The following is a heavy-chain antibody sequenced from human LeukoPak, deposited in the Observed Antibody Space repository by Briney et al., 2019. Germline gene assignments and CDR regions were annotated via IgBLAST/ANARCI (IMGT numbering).Heavy chain of an antibody. J-gene: IGHJ4*02. D-gene: IGHD2-2*02. CDR2: IYHSGST. V-gene: IGHV4-30-2*01. CDR1: GGSISSGGYS. CDR3: ARRAYRPNYYFDY. Sequence: SETLSLICAVSGGSISSGGYSWSWIRQPPGKGLEWIGYIYHSGSTYYNPSLKSRVTISVDRSKNQFSLKLSSVTAADTAVYYCARRAYRPNYYFDYWGQGTLVTVSS.